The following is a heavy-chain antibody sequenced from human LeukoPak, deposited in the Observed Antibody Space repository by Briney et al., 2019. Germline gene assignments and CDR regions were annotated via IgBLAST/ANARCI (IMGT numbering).Heavy chain of an antibody. J-gene: IGHJ6*04. D-gene: IGHD2-2*01. CDR2: INSDGSST. CDR3: AATSLYAMDV. CDR1: GFTFSKYW. V-gene: IGHV3-74*01. Sequence: PGGSLRLSCAASGFTFSKYWMHWVRQAPGKGLVWISRINSDGSSTSYADSVKGRVTISRDNAKNTLYLQMNSPRAEDTAVYYCAATSLYAMDVWGKGTTVTVSS.